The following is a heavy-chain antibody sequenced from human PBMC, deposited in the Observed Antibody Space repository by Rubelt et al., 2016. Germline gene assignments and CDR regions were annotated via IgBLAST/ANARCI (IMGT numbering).Heavy chain of an antibody. CDR2: INHSGST. V-gene: IGHV4-34*01. Sequence: QVQLQQWGAGLLKPSETLSLTCAVYGGSFSGYYWSWIRQPPGKGLEWIGEINHSGSTNYNPSLKGRVTISVDTSKNQFSLKLSSVTAAVTAVYYCAREMVAAALGAYDYWGQGTLVTVSS. CDR1: GGSFSGYY. D-gene: IGHD2-8*01. J-gene: IGHJ4*02. CDR3: AREMVAAALGAYDY.